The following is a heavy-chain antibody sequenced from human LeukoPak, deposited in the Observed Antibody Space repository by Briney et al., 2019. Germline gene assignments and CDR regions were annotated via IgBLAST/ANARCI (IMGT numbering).Heavy chain of an antibody. CDR3: AKDIFSASEPGTRGLDS. CDR1: GFTFNDYG. V-gene: IGHV3-43*02. CDR2: ISGNGGGT. Sequence: GGSLRLSCAASGFTFNDYGMHWVRQAPGKDFEWVSFISGNGGGTFYADSVRGRFTISRDSAKTSLYLQMNSLRSEDTALYYCAKDIFSASEPGTRGLDSWGPGTLVTVS. J-gene: IGHJ4*02. D-gene: IGHD2-8*02.